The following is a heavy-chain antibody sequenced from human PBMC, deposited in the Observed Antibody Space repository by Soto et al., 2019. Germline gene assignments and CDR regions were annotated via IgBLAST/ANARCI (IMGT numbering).Heavy chain of an antibody. CDR2: ISGSGDTR. CDR1: GLTFSDHA. V-gene: IGHV3-23*01. CDR3: AKGPVTSIPPRIDF. Sequence: PGGSLRLSCAAFGLTFSDHAMARVRQAPGKGLEWVSAISGSGDTRHYADSVKGRFTISRDNSKNTVYLQMNSLRAEDTADYYCAKGPVTSIPPRIDFWGQGALVTVSS. D-gene: IGHD2-21*02. J-gene: IGHJ4*02.